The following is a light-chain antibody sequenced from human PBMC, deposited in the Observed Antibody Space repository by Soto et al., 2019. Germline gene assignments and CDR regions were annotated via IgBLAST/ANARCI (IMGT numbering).Light chain of an antibody. J-gene: IGLJ1*01. CDR2: EVR. CDR3: SSHTITNTRV. CDR1: ISDVGTYDY. V-gene: IGLV2-14*03. Sequence: QSALTQPASVSGSPGQSIAISCTGTISDVGTYDYVSWYQQLPNRAPKLMIYEVRNRPSGVSNRFSGSKSVNTATLTISGLQAEDEADYYCSSHTITNTRVFGTGTKLTVL.